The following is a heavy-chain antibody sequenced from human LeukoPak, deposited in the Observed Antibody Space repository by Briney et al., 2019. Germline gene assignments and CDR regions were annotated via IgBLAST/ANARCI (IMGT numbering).Heavy chain of an antibody. CDR3: ATGWLQDASDI. CDR2: IYTTGIT. V-gene: IGHV4-61*02. J-gene: IGHJ3*02. Sequence: SETLSLTCTVSGGSISSGSYYWSWIRQPAGKGLEWIGRIYTTGITNYNPSLKSRVTISVDTSKNQFSLKLSSVTAADTAVYYCATGWLQDASDIWGQGTLVTVSS. CDR1: GGSISSGSYY. D-gene: IGHD5-24*01.